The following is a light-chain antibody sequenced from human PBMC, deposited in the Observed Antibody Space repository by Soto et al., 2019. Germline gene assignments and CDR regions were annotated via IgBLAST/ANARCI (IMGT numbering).Light chain of an antibody. Sequence: SYELTQPPSVSEAPGQSARLTCGGDNIGSKIVHWYQQRPGQAPVLVVYDDDDRPSGIPERFSGSNSGSTATLTISRVEAGDEADYYCQVWAGSSARVFGGGTQLTVL. V-gene: IGLV3-21*02. CDR3: QVWAGSSARV. J-gene: IGLJ2*01. CDR1: NIGSKI. CDR2: DDD.